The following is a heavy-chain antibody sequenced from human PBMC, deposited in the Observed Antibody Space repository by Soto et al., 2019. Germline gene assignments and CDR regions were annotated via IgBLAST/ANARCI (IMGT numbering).Heavy chain of an antibody. J-gene: IGHJ6*03. D-gene: IGHD4-17*01. CDR2: IYYSGRT. Sequence: QLQLQESGPGLVKPSETLSLTCTVSGGSISSSSYYWGWIRQPPGKGLEWIGSIYYSGRTYYNPSLKSRVTISVDTSKNQFSLKLSSVTAADTAVYYCAIHNYGDHYYDYMDVWGKGTTVTVSS. CDR3: AIHNYGDHYYDYMDV. V-gene: IGHV4-39*01. CDR1: GGSISSSSYY.